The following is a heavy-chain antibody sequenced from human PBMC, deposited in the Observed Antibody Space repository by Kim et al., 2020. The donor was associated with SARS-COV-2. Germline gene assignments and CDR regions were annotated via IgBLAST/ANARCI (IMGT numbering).Heavy chain of an antibody. Sequence: PSFQGQVTISADKSNSTAYLRWSSLKASDTAMYYCARHYGYTINWYFDLWGRGTLVTVSS. D-gene: IGHD5-12*01. J-gene: IGHJ2*01. CDR3: ARHYGYTINWYFDL. V-gene: IGHV5-51*01.